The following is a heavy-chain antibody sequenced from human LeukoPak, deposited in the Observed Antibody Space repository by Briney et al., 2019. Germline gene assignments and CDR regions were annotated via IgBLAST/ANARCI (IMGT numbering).Heavy chain of an antibody. CDR2: TYYRSKWYN. J-gene: IGHJ6*03. D-gene: IGHD6-13*01. Sequence: SQTLSLTCAISGDSVSSNSAAWNWIRQSPSRGLEWLGRTYYRSKWYNDYAVSVKSRITIIPDTSKNQFSLQLNSVTPEDTAVYYCAWGFIAAAGTPEYYYMDVWGKGTTVTVSS. CDR1: GDSVSSNSAA. V-gene: IGHV6-1*01. CDR3: AWGFIAAAGTPEYYYMDV.